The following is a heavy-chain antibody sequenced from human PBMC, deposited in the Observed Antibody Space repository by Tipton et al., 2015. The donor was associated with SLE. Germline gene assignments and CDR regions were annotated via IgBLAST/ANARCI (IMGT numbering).Heavy chain of an antibody. J-gene: IGHJ4*02. CDR1: GFTFSSYS. D-gene: IGHD3-16*01. CDR3: ARDSGGSDFDY. Sequence: SLRLSCAASGFTFSSYSMNWVRQAPGKELEWVSYISSSSSTIYYADSVKGRFTISRDNAKNSLYLQMNSLRAEDTAVYYCARDSGGSDFDYWGQGTLDTVSS. V-gene: IGHV3-48*01. CDR2: ISSSSSTI.